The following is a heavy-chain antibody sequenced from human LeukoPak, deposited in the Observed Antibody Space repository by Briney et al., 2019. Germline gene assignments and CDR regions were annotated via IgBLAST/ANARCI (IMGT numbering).Heavy chain of an antibody. CDR1: GFTFSSYW. Sequence: GGSLRLTCAASGFTFSSYWMHWVRQAPGKGLVWVSRINSDGSSTNYADSVKGRFTISRDNAKNTLYLQMNSLRAEDTAVYYCARDLGFYGMDVWGQGTTVTVSS. V-gene: IGHV3-74*01. CDR2: INSDGSST. CDR3: ARDLGFYGMDV. J-gene: IGHJ6*02.